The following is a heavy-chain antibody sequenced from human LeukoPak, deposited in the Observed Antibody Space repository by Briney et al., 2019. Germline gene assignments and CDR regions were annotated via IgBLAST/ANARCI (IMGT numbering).Heavy chain of an antibody. V-gene: IGHV1-8*01. J-gene: IGHJ4*02. CDR1: GYTFTSYD. D-gene: IGHD3-22*01. CDR3: ATRSDDYDSSAYYH. CDR2: VNPNSGNT. Sequence: ASVKVSSKTSGYTFTSYDLNWVRQAPGQGLEWMGWVNPNSGNTGYAQKFQGRVTMTMDPSISTAYMELSSLRSEDTAVYYCATRSDDYDSSAYYHWGQGTLVTVSS.